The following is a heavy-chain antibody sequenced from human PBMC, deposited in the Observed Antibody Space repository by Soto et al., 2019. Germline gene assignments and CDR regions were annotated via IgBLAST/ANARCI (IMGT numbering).Heavy chain of an antibody. CDR2: INHSGST. Sequence: SETLSLTCAVYGGSFSGYYWSWIRQPPGKGLEWIGEINHSGSTNYNPSLKSRVTISVDTSKNQFSLKLSSVTAADTAVYYCAREVAATILNWFDPWGQGTLVTVSS. CDR1: GGSFSGYY. CDR3: AREVAATILNWFDP. D-gene: IGHD2-15*01. J-gene: IGHJ5*02. V-gene: IGHV4-34*01.